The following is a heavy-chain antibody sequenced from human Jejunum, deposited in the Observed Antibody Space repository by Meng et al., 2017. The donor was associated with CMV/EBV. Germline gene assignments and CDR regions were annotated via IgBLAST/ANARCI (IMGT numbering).Heavy chain of an antibody. V-gene: IGHV1-3*01. Sequence: VYTFTIHAMQWVGQAPGRRLEWMGWINAGNGDTEYSQNVQDRITINRDTSATTAYMELSSLRSEDTAVYYCARDSSYDDSSGYFYNYWGQGTLVTVSS. J-gene: IGHJ4*02. CDR2: INAGNGDT. CDR1: VYTFTIHA. CDR3: ARDSSYDDSSGYFYNY. D-gene: IGHD3-22*01.